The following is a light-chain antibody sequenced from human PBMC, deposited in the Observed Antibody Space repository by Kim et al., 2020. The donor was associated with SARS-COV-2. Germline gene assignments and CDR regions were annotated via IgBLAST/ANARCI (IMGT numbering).Light chain of an antibody. V-gene: IGLV3-1*01. CDR2: QDR. CDR1: KLGDKY. J-gene: IGLJ2*01. Sequence: SVSPGQTARITCSGDKLGDKYVSWYQQKSGQSPVLVIYQDRKRPSGIPERVSGSNSGNTATLTISRTQAMDEADYYCQAWDSTTVVFGGGTQLTVL. CDR3: QAWDSTTVV.